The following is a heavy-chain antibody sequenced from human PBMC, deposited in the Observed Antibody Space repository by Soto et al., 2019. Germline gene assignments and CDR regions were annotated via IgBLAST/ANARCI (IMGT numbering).Heavy chain of an antibody. Sequence: GGSLRLSCAASGFTVSSNYMSWVRQAPGKGLEWVSVIYSGGSTYYADSVKGRFTISRDNSKNTLYLQMNSLRAEDTAVYYCARVSFGIPNWFDPWGQGTLVTVSS. CDR1: GFTVSSNY. J-gene: IGHJ5*02. CDR3: ARVSFGIPNWFDP. CDR2: IYSGGST. D-gene: IGHD3-16*01. V-gene: IGHV3-53*01.